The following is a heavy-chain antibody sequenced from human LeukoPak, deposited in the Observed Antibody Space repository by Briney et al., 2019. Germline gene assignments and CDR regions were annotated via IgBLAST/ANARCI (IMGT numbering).Heavy chain of an antibody. CDR1: GFTFSSYE. V-gene: IGHV3-48*03. CDR2: ISSSGSTI. J-gene: IGHJ4*02. CDR3: AKDTIAAAGIKWYYFDY. Sequence: GGSPRLSCAASGFTFSSYEMNWVRQAPGKGLEWVSYISSSGSTIYYADSVKGRFTISRDNSKNTLYLQMNSLRAEDTAVYYCAKDTIAAAGIKWYYFDYWGQGTLVTVSS. D-gene: IGHD6-13*01.